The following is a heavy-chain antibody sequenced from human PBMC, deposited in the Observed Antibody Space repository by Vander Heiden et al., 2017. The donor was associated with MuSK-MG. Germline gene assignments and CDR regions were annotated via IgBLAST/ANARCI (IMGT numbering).Heavy chain of an antibody. D-gene: IGHD3-9*01. V-gene: IGHV2-5*02. CDR3: AHSGKADILTGYFDY. CDR1: GFSPRTSVVG. Sequence: HITFTESGLTLVKPTQTLTLSCTFSGFSPRTSVVGVGLIRHPPGKALEWLALIYWDDDKRYSPSLKSRLTIAKDTSKNQVVLTMTNMDPVDTATDYGAHSGKADILTGYFDYWGQGTLVTVSS. J-gene: IGHJ4*02. CDR2: IYWDDDK.